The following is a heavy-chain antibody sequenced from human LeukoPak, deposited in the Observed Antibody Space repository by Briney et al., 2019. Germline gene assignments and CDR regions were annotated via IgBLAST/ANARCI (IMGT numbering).Heavy chain of an antibody. V-gene: IGHV4-4*09. J-gene: IGHJ4*02. CDR2: IHASGPT. CDR1: GGSISTYY. Sequence: SETLSLTCTVSGGSISTYYWSWIRRPPGKGLEWIAYIHASGPTNYNPSLKSRITISVDTSKNQFSLKLSSVTAADTAVYYCARHDAGIAARPFDSWGQGTLVTVSS. CDR3: ARHDAGIAARPFDS. D-gene: IGHD6-6*01.